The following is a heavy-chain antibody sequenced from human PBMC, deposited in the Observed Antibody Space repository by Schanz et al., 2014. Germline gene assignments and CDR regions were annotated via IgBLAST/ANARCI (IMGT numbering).Heavy chain of an antibody. J-gene: IGHJ6*02. CDR2: ISYDGTNK. CDR3: AKIWKAHHLTGRPGWSDGMDV. V-gene: IGHV3-30*04. Sequence: QVQLVESGGGVVQPGRSLRLSCAASGFTFSSYTMHWVRQAPGTGLEWVAVISYDGTNKYYADSVTGRFTISGDNSKNTLFLQMNSLRVEDTAIYYCAKIWKAHHLTGRPGWSDGMDVWGQGTTV. D-gene: IGHD3-3*01. CDR1: GFTFSSYT.